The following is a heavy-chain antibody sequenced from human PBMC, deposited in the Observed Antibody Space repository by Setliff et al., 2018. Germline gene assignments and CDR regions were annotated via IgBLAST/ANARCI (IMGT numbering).Heavy chain of an antibody. J-gene: IGHJ4*02. CDR1: GGSISSGSYY. Sequence: PSETLSLTCTVSGGSISSGSYYWGWIRQPPGKGLEWIGSIYHSGSTYYNPSLKSRVSISVDTSKNQFSLNLNSVTAADTAVYYCATLTGDRGVDYWGQGRLVTVSS. CDR3: ATLTGDRGVDY. CDR2: IYHSGST. D-gene: IGHD7-27*01. V-gene: IGHV4-39*01.